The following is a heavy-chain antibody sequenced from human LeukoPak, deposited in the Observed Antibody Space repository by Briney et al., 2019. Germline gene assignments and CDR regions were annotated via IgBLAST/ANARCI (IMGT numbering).Heavy chain of an antibody. CDR3: ARIPVAATTAYFHF. Sequence: ASVKVSCKASGYTFTGYYIHWVRQAPGQGLEWMGWISPTSGGTNYGQKFQGRLTMTRDTSISTAYMELSRLTSDDTAVYHCARIPVAATTAYFHFWGQGTLVSVSS. CDR2: ISPTSGGT. CDR1: GYTFTGYY. D-gene: IGHD6-19*01. V-gene: IGHV1-2*02. J-gene: IGHJ1*01.